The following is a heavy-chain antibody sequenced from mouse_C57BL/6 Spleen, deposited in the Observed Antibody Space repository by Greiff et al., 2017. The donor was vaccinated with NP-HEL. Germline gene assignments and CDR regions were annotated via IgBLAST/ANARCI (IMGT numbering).Heavy chain of an antibody. CDR1: GFSLTSYA. CDR2: IGTGGGT. CDR3: ATDSNYPCDYAMDY. Sequence: VQLQQSGPGLVAPSQSLSITCTVSGFSLTSYAISWVRQPPGKGLEWLGVIGTGGGTNYNSALNSRLSISTDNSKSQVFLKMNRLQTDDTAKYYGATDSNYPCDYAMDYWGQGTSVTVSS. V-gene: IGHV2-9-1*01. D-gene: IGHD2-5*01. J-gene: IGHJ4*01.